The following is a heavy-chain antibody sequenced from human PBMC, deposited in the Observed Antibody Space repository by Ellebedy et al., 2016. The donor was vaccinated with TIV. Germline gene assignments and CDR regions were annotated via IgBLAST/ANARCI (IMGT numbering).Heavy chain of an antibody. Sequence: GGSLRLSCAASGFTFTNYAMSWVRQAPGKGLEWVSGIISTSGSTGYADSVKGRFTISRDNSKNTLYLQMNRLRAEDTALYYCAKLRATHFYHAMDVWGQGTTVTVSS. D-gene: IGHD2/OR15-2a*01. CDR3: AKLRATHFYHAMDV. V-gene: IGHV3-23*01. CDR1: GFTFTNYA. J-gene: IGHJ6*02. CDR2: IISTSGST.